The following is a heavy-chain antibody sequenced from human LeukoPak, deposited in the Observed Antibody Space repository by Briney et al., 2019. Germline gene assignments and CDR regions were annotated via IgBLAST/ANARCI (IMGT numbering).Heavy chain of an antibody. J-gene: IGHJ4*02. CDR2: IGTAGDT. CDR3: ARGENYYDSSGYFN. CDR1: GFTFSSYD. Sequence: PGGSLRLSCAASGFTFSSYDMHWVRQATGKGREWVSAIGTAGDTYYPGSVKGRFTISRENAKNSLYLQMNSLRAGDTAVYYCARGENYYDSSGYFNWGQGTLVTVSS. V-gene: IGHV3-13*01. D-gene: IGHD3-22*01.